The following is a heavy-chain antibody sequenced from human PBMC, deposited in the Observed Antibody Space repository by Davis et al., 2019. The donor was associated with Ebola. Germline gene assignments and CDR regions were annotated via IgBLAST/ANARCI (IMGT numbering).Heavy chain of an antibody. Sequence: GAFLRPSTAASGSTFSSYGMHCVRQAPGKWLEWVAFIRYDGSNKYYADSVKGRFTISRDNSKNTLYLQMNSLRAEDTAVYYCATNRPPLGVRWGQGTLVTVSS. CDR1: GSTFSSYG. V-gene: IGHV3-30*02. CDR3: ATNRPPLGVR. J-gene: IGHJ4*02. D-gene: IGHD2/OR15-2a*01. CDR2: IRYDGSNK.